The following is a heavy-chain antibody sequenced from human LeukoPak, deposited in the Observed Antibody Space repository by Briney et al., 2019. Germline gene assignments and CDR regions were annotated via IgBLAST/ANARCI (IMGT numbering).Heavy chain of an antibody. CDR2: ISGSGGTI. J-gene: IGHJ4*02. D-gene: IGHD3-9*01. CDR1: GFTFRNYA. CDR3: ARELRYFDWLYDY. V-gene: IGHV3-23*01. Sequence: GGSLRLSCAASGFTFRNYAMSWVRQAAGKGLEWVSAISGSGGTIHYADSVKGRFTISRDNSKNTLYLQMNSLRAEDTAVYYCARELRYFDWLYDYWGQGTLVTVSS.